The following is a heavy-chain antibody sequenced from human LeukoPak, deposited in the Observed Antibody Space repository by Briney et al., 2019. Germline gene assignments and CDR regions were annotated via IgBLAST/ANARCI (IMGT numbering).Heavy chain of an antibody. V-gene: IGHV1-69*04. CDR1: GGTFSSYA. J-gene: IGHJ4*02. Sequence: ASVKVSCKASGGTFSSYAISWVRQAPGQGPEWMGRIIPILGIANYAQKLQGRVTISPDKSTSTAYMELSSLRCEDTGVSYCASPDWGQGTLVTVSS. CDR3: ASPD. CDR2: IIPILGIA.